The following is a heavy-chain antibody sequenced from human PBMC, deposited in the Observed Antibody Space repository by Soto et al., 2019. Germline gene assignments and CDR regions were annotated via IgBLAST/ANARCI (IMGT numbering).Heavy chain of an antibody. D-gene: IGHD6-25*01. CDR2: VYHVGTT. CDR3: ARASYGRGCFDY. V-gene: IGHV4-4*02. Sequence: QVHLQESGPQLVKPSETLSLTCAVSGDSLSTSYWWTWVRHSPGKGLQWIGQVYHVGTTSYNPARKSRVIISVDKPKNQVSLKLTSMSAADTAVYFCARASYGRGCFDYWGQGSLVAVSS. CDR1: GDSLSTSYW. J-gene: IGHJ4*02.